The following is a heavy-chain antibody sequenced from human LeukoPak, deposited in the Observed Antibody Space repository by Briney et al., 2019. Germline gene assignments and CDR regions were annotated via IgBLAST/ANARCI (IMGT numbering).Heavy chain of an antibody. CDR2: ISGSGGTT. CDR1: GFTFSSYG. D-gene: IGHD2-15*01. V-gene: IGHV3-23*01. Sequence: GGTLRLSCAASGFTFSSYGMSWVRQAPGKGLEWVSAISGSGGTTYYADSVKGRFTISRDNSKNTLYLQMNSLRAEDTAIYYCAKNGDRGAYCSGGSCYPYYYYYMDVWGKGTTVTISS. CDR3: AKNGDRGAYCSGGSCYPYYYYYMDV. J-gene: IGHJ6*03.